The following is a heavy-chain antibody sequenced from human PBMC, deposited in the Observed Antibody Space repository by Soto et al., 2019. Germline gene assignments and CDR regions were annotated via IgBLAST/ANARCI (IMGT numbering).Heavy chain of an antibody. Sequence: ASVKVSCKASGYTSTSYAMHWVRQAPGQRLEWMGWINAGNGNTKYSQKFQGRVTITRDTSASTAYMELSSLRSEDTAVYYCARDPGGGSSWYTSYYYYGMDVWGQGTTVTVSS. CDR1: GYTSTSYA. CDR3: ARDPGGGSSWYTSYYYYGMDV. D-gene: IGHD6-13*01. V-gene: IGHV1-3*01. CDR2: INAGNGNT. J-gene: IGHJ6*02.